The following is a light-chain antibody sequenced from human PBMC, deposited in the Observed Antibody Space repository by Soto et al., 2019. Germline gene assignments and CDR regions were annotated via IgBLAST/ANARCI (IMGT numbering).Light chain of an antibody. CDR1: QSVSSK. CDR2: GAS. V-gene: IGKV3-15*01. Sequence: EIVMTQSPATLSVSPGERATLSCRASQSVSSKLAWYQQKPGQAPRLLIYGASTRATGIPARFSGSGSGTEFTLTISSLQSEDFAVYYCQQYNNSPPAFDQGTKVEIK. J-gene: IGKJ1*01. CDR3: QQYNNSPPA.